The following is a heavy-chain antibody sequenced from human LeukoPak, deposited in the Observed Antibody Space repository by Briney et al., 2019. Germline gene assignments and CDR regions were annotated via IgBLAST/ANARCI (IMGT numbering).Heavy chain of an antibody. CDR2: ISSSSSTI. CDR3: ARDGYSSSSRRYFDL. Sequence: GGSLRLSCAASGFTFSSYSMNWVRQAPGGGREWVSYISSSSSTIYYPDSVKGRFTISRDNAKNSLYLQMNSLRAEDTAVYYCARDGYSSSSRRYFDLWGRGTLVTVSS. D-gene: IGHD6-13*01. V-gene: IGHV3-48*01. J-gene: IGHJ2*01. CDR1: GFTFSSYS.